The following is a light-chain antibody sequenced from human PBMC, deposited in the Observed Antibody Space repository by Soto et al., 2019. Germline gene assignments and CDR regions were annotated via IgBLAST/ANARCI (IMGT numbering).Light chain of an antibody. V-gene: IGKV1-27*01. CDR2: AAS. CDR3: QKYNFAPWT. J-gene: IGKJ1*01. CDR1: QAISDS. Sequence: DIQMTQSPPSLSASVGDRVTITCRASQAISDSLGWYQHKPGKVPKLLIHAASTLQSGVSSRFSGSGSGTDFTLTISSLQPEDAATYYCQKYNFAPWTFGQGIKVEVK.